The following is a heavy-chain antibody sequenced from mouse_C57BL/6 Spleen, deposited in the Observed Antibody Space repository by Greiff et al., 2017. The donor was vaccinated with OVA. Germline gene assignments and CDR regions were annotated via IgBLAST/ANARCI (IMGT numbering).Heavy chain of an antibody. CDR1: GFTFNTYA. CDR2: IRSKSSNYAT. D-gene: IGHD2-1*01. J-gene: IGHJ2*01. CDR3: VRDKGYGNFPSFDY. Sequence: EVQLQQSGGGLVQPKGSLKLSCAASGFTFNTYAMHWVRQAPGKGLEWVARIRSKSSNYATYYADSVKDRFTISRDDSQSMLYLQMNNLKTEDTAMYYCVRDKGYGNFPSFDYWGQGTTLTVSS. V-gene: IGHV10-3*01.